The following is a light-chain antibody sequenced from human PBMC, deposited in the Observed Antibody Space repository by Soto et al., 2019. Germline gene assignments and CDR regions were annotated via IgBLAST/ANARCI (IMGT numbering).Light chain of an antibody. V-gene: IGLV2-14*01. J-gene: IGLJ1*01. CDR2: EVS. Sequence: QSVLTRPASVSGSPGQSITISCTGTNSDVGGYNYVSWYQQHPGKAPKLIIYEVSNRPSGVSNRFSGSKSGNTASLTISGLQAEDESDYYCSSYTSSSTLYVFGTGTKVTVL. CDR1: NSDVGGYNY. CDR3: SSYTSSSTLYV.